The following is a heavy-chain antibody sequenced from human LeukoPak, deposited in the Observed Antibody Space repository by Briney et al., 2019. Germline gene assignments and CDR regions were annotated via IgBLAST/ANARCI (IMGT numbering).Heavy chain of an antibody. CDR1: GFTFSSYS. J-gene: IGHJ3*02. CDR3: AKAMQWLVGAFDI. D-gene: IGHD6-19*01. V-gene: IGHV3-21*01. CDR2: ISSSSSYI. Sequence: GGSLRLSCAASGFTFSSYSMSWVRQAPGKGLEWVSSISSSSSYIYYADSVKGRFTISRDNAKNSLYLQMNSLRAEDTAVYYCAKAMQWLVGAFDIWGQGTMVTVSS.